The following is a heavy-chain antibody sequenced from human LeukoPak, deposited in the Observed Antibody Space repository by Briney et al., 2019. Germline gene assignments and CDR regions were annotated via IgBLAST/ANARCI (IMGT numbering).Heavy chain of an antibody. CDR2: ISYDGSNK. CDR3: ARDSPYSSSWYAIDY. CDR1: GFTFSSYA. V-gene: IGHV3-30-3*01. Sequence: HTGGSLRLSCAASGFTFSSYAMHWVRQAPGKGLEGVAVISYDGSNKYYADSVKGRFTISRDNSKNTLYLQMNSLRAEDTAVYYCARDSPYSSSWYAIDYWGQGTLVTVSS. J-gene: IGHJ4*02. D-gene: IGHD6-13*01.